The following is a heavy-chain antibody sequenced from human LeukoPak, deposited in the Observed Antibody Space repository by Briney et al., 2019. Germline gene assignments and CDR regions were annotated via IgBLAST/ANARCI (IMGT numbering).Heavy chain of an antibody. D-gene: IGHD3-10*01. CDR3: ARGSRGPARRTPGDY. Sequence: ASVKVSCKASGYTFTSYDINWVRQATGQGLEWMRWMNPNSGNTGYAQKFQGRVTITRNTSISTAYMELSSLRSEDTAVYYCARGSRGPARRTPGDYWGQGTLVTVSS. V-gene: IGHV1-8*03. J-gene: IGHJ4*02. CDR2: MNPNSGNT. CDR1: GYTFTSYD.